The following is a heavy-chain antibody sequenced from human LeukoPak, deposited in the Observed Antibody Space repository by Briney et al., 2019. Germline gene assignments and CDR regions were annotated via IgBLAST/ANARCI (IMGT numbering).Heavy chain of an antibody. CDR3: ARHSGSYAPRWFDP. CDR1: GFTFSDYY. D-gene: IGHD1-26*01. Sequence: PGGSLRLSCAASGFTFSDYYMSWIRQAPGKGLEWVSYISSSGSTIYYADSVKGRFTISRDNAKNSLYLQMNSLRAEDTAVYYCARHSGSYAPRWFDPWGQGTLVTVSS. V-gene: IGHV3-11*01. CDR2: ISSSGSTI. J-gene: IGHJ5*02.